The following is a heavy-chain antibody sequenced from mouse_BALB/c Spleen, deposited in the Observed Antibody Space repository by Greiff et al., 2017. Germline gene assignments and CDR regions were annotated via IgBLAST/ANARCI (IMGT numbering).Heavy chain of an antibody. D-gene: IGHD3-2*01. CDR2: ISDGGSYT. CDR3: ARDGTARATSWFAY. CDR1: GFTFSDYY. J-gene: IGHJ3*01. V-gene: IGHV5-4*02. Sequence: EVKLEESGGGLVQPGGSLKLSCAASGFTFSDYYMYWVRQTPEKRLEWVATISDGGSYTYYPDSVKGRFTISRDNAKNNLYLQMSSLKSEDTAMYYCARDGTARATSWFAYWGQGTLVTVSA.